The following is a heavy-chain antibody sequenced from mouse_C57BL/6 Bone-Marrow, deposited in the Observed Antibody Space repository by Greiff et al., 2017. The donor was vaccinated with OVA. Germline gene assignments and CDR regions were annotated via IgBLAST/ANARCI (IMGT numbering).Heavy chain of an antibody. CDR3: ARNLFGYFDY. CDR1: GYTFTNYW. V-gene: IGHV1-63*01. J-gene: IGHJ2*01. CDR2: IYPGGGYT. Sequence: HDHLQQSGAELVRPGTSVKMSCKASGYTFTNYWIGWAKQRPGHGLEWIGDIYPGGGYTNYNEKFKGKATLTADKSSSTAYMQFSSLTSEDSAIYYCARNLFGYFDYWGQGTTLTVSS.